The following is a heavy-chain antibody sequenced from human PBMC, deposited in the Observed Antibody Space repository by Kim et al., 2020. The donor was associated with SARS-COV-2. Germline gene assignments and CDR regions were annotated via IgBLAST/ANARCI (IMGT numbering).Heavy chain of an antibody. D-gene: IGHD6-13*01. CDR1: GGSFSGYY. CDR2: INHSGST. V-gene: IGHV4-34*01. Sequence: SETLSLTCAVYGGSFSGYYWSWIRQPPGKGLEWIGEINHSGSTNYNPSLKSRVTISVDTSKNQFSLKLSSVTAADTAVYYCARISSSWYWFDPWGQGTLVTVSS. J-gene: IGHJ5*02. CDR3: ARISSSWYWFDP.